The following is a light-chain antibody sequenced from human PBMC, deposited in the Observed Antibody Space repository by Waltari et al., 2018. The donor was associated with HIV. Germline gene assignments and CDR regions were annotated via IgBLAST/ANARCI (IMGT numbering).Light chain of an antibody. Sequence: QPALTQPRSVSGSPGQAVTISCTGSSSDVGDYNYVSWYQQHPGKAPKLMIFDVNKRPSGVPDRFSGSKSGNTASLTISGLQAEDEADYYCCSYADDYTWVFGGGTKLTVL. CDR1: SSDVGDYNY. CDR2: DVN. V-gene: IGLV2-11*01. J-gene: IGLJ3*02. CDR3: CSYADDYTWV.